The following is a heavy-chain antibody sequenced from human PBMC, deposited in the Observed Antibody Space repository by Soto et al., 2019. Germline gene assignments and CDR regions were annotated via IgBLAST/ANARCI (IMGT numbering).Heavy chain of an antibody. CDR3: TTGLGSGYYNFDY. J-gene: IGHJ4*02. D-gene: IGHD3-22*01. Sequence: EVQLVESGGGLVKPGGSLRLSCAASGFTFSNAWMSWVRQAPGKGLEWVGRIKRNTDGGTTDYAAPVKGRFTISRDDSKNTLSLQMSSLKNEDTAVYFGTTGLGSGYYNFDYWGQGTLVTVSS. V-gene: IGHV3-15*01. CDR2: IKRNTDGGTT. CDR1: GFTFSNAW.